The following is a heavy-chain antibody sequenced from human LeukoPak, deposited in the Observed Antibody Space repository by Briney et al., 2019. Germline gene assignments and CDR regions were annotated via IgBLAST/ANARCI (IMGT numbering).Heavy chain of an antibody. CDR3: AKDGYGSKSYIDLDY. J-gene: IGHJ4*02. Sequence: GGSLRLSCAASGFTFSSYAMSWVRQAPGKGLEWVSTISGSGGSTYYAHSVKGRFTISRGNSENTVYLQMSSLRAEDTAVYYCAKDGYGSKSYIDLDYWGQGTLVTVSS. CDR2: ISGSGGST. CDR1: GFTFSSYA. V-gene: IGHV3-23*01. D-gene: IGHD3-10*01.